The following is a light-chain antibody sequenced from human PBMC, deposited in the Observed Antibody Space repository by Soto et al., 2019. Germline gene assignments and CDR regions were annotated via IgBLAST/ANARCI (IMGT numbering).Light chain of an antibody. CDR1: SSDVGSYNR. J-gene: IGLJ1*01. Sequence: QSVLTQPPSVSGSPGQSVTISCTGNSSDVGSYNRVSWYQQPPGTAPKVMIYDVSNRPSGVPDRFSGSKSGNTASLTISGLQAEDESDYYCSSYTSSSTYVFGTGTKLTVL. CDR2: DVS. CDR3: SSYTSSSTYV. V-gene: IGLV2-18*02.